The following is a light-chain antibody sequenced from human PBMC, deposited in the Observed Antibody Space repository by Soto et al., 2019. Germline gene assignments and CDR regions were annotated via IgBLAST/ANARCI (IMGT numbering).Light chain of an antibody. J-gene: IGLJ1*01. CDR3: SSYAGSNNYV. CDR1: SGDVGGYNY. V-gene: IGLV2-8*01. CDR2: EVS. Sequence: ALTQPPSASGSPGQSVTISCTGTSGDVGGYNYVSWYQQHPGKAPKLMIFEVSVRPSGVPDRFSASKSGNTASLTVSGLQAEDEADYYCSSYAGSNNYVFGTGTKVTVL.